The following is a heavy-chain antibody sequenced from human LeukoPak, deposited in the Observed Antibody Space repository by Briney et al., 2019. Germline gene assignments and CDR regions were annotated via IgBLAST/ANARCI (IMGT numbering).Heavy chain of an antibody. CDR2: INHSGST. CDR3: ARGRVRGVIKFRYYFDY. CDR1: GGSFSGYY. V-gene: IGHV4-34*01. J-gene: IGHJ4*02. D-gene: IGHD3-10*01. Sequence: SETLSLSCAVYGGSFSGYYWSWIRQPPGKGLEWVAEINHSGSTNYNPSLTSRVTISVDTSKNQFSLNLSSVTAADTAVYHCARGRVRGVIKFRYYFDYWGQGTLVTVSS.